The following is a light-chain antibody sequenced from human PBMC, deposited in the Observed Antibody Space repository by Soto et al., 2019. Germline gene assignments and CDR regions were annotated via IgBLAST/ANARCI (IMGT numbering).Light chain of an antibody. CDR3: KQFKSYPYT. CDR2: AAS. CDR1: QDISSY. V-gene: IGKV1-9*01. J-gene: IGKJ2*01. Sequence: IQLTQSPSPLSASVGDRVTITCRASQDISSYLAWYQQKPGRAPKLLIYAASTLQSGVPSRFSGSGSGTNFTLTISTLQLEDFETYYCKQFKSYPYTFGRGTKLEI.